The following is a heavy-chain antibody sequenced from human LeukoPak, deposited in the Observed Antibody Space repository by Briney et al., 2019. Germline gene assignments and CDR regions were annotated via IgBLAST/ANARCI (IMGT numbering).Heavy chain of an antibody. V-gene: IGHV3-74*01. J-gene: IGHJ4*02. Sequence: GGSLRLSCAASGLTLSSYWMHWVRQAPGKGLVWVSRIHRNGSLTNYAESVKGRFTISRNSAKSTLYLQMNSLRAEDTAVYYCARETSTPAQYYLDFWGQGTQVTVSS. CDR2: IHRNGSLT. CDR1: GLTLSSYW. D-gene: IGHD2-2*01. CDR3: ARETSTPAQYYLDF.